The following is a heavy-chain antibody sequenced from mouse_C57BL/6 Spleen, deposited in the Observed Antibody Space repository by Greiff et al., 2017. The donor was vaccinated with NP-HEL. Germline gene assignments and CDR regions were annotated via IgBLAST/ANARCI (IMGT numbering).Heavy chain of an antibody. V-gene: IGHV2-2*01. CDR1: GFSLTSYG. D-gene: IGHD2-5*01. CDR2: IWRGGST. J-gene: IGHJ4*01. Sequence: VKLMESGPGLVQPSQSLSITCTVSGFSLTSYGVPWVRQSPGKGLEWLGVIWRGGSTDYNAAFISRLSISKDNSKSQVFFKMNSLQADDTAIYYCARNPYYSNYENYAMDYWGQGTSVTVSS. CDR3: ARNPYYSNYENYAMDY.